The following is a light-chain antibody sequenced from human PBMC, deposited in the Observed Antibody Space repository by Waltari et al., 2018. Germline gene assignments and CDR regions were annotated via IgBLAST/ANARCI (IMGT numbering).Light chain of an antibody. CDR2: WAS. Sequence: DIVMTQFPDSLDVSLGERATINCKSSQNILYSSNNKNYLAWYQQKPGQPPKLLIYWASNRESGVPDRFSGSGSGTDFTLTISSLQAEDVSIYYCQQYYTTPLTFGGGTRVEIK. J-gene: IGKJ4*01. CDR3: QQYYTTPLT. V-gene: IGKV4-1*01. CDR1: QNILYSSNNKNY.